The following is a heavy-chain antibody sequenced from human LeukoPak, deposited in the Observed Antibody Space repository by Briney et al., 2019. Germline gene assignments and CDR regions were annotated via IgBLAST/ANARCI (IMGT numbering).Heavy chain of an antibody. D-gene: IGHD6-13*01. Sequence: GGSLRLSCVASGLCVRGSYMSWVRQAPGKGLEWISVIYSGDRTYYADSVKGRFTISRDTSKNTLYLQMNNLRADDTAMYYCTRDLTGTTWSENDYWGQGTLVTISS. V-gene: IGHV3-53*05. J-gene: IGHJ4*02. CDR1: GLCVRGSY. CDR2: IYSGDRT. CDR3: TRDLTGTTWSENDY.